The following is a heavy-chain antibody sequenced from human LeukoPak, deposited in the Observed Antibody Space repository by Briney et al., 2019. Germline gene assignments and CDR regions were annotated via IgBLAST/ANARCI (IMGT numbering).Heavy chain of an antibody. Sequence: SETLSLTCTVSGGSISSSFNYWGWIRQPPGKGLEWIGSIYYSGSTNYNPSLKSPVTIPLDTSKNQSTLKLSSVTAADTAVYYCASLSRDRLWFGPFDYWGQGTLVTVSS. J-gene: IGHJ4*02. CDR2: IYYSGST. V-gene: IGHV4-39*06. CDR3: ASLSRDRLWFGPFDY. CDR1: GGSISSSFNY. D-gene: IGHD3-10*01.